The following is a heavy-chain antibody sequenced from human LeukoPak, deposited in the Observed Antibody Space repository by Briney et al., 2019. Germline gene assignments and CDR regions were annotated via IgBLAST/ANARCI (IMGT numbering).Heavy chain of an antibody. Sequence: GGSLRLSCAASGFTFSDYYMSWIRQAPGKGLEWVSYISSSGSTIYYADSVKGRFTISRDNAKNSLYLQMNSLRAEDTAVYYCARDLRSNCSSTSCSGVLWRNYYYYMDVWGKGTTVTVSS. D-gene: IGHD2-2*01. V-gene: IGHV3-11*04. CDR2: ISSSGSTI. J-gene: IGHJ6*03. CDR3: ARDLRSNCSSTSCSGVLWRNYYYYMDV. CDR1: GFTFSDYY.